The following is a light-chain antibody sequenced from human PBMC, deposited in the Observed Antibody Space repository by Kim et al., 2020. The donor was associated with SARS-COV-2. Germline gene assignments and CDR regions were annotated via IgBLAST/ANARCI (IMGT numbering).Light chain of an antibody. CDR2: RNN. CDR3: AAWDDSLRGPV. Sequence: GQRVTISCSGSSSNLGSNYVYWYQQLPGTAPKLLIYRNNQRPSGVPDRFSGSKSGTSVSLAISGLRSEDEADYYCAAWDDSLRGPVFGGGTQLTVL. CDR1: SSNLGSNY. V-gene: IGLV1-47*01. J-gene: IGLJ2*01.